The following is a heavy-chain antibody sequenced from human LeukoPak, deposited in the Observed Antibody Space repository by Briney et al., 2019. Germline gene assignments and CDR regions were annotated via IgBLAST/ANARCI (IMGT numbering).Heavy chain of an antibody. D-gene: IGHD1-7*01. J-gene: IGHJ4*02. CDR1: GFTFDDYA. V-gene: IGHV3-9*01. Sequence: GGSLRLSCAASGFTFDDYAMHWVRQAPGKGLEWVSGISWNSGSIGYADSVKGRFTISRDNAKNSLYLQMNSLRAEDTALYYCAKDRSITGTTDSYFDYWGQGTLVTVSS. CDR3: AKDRSITGTTDSYFDY. CDR2: ISWNSGSI.